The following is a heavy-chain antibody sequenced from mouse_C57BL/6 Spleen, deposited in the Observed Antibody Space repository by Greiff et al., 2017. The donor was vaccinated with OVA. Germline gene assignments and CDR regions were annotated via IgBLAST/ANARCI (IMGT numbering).Heavy chain of an antibody. J-gene: IGHJ4*01. CDR1: GYTFTSYW. CDR3: ARGRDDYDFYAMDY. Sequence: QVQLQQPGAELVMPGASVKLSCKASGYTFTSYWMHWVKQRPGQGLEWIGEIDPSDSYTNYNQKFKGKSTLTVDKSSSTAYMQLSSLTSEDSAVYYCARGRDDYDFYAMDYWGQGTSVTVSS. CDR2: IDPSDSYT. V-gene: IGHV1-69*01. D-gene: IGHD2-4*01.